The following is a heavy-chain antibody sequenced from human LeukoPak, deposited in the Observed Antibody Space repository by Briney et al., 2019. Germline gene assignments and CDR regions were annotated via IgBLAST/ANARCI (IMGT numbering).Heavy chain of an antibody. Sequence: GGSLRPSCAASGFTFSSYSMNWVRQAPGKGLEWVSYISSSSSTIYYADSVRGRFTISRDNAKNSLYLQMNSLRAEDTAVYYCARDQRYSGYANWGQGTLVTVSS. CDR1: GFTFSSYS. V-gene: IGHV3-48*01. D-gene: IGHD5-12*01. CDR2: ISSSSSTI. J-gene: IGHJ4*02. CDR3: ARDQRYSGYAN.